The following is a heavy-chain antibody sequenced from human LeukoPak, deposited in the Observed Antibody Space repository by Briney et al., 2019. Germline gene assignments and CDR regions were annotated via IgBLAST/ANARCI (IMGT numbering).Heavy chain of an antibody. D-gene: IGHD6-19*01. J-gene: IGHJ6*02. CDR2: ISYDGSNK. CDR3: AKIAVAGSYGMDV. V-gene: IGHV3-30*18. CDR1: GFTFSSYG. Sequence: GGSLRLSCAASGFTFSSYGMHWVRQAPGKGLEWAAVISYDGSNKYYADSVKGRFTISRDNSKNTLYLQMNSLRAEDTAVYYCAKIAVAGSYGMDVWGQGTTVTVSS.